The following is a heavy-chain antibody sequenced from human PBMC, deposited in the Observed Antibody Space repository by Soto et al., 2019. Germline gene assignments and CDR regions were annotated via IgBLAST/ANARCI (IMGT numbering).Heavy chain of an antibody. V-gene: IGHV3-23*01. CDR2: LYGNGGGV. CDR1: GLTFSDYA. CDR3: ARAAVPFDGIWLAHD. D-gene: IGHD3-9*01. Sequence: PGGSLRLSCAASGLTFSDYAIIWIRQVPGKGLQWVSGLYGNGGGVHYADSVKGRFTISRDNSAYSAYLQMNNLRVEDTAVYYCARAAVPFDGIWLAHDLGQGTVVTVSS. J-gene: IGHJ4*02.